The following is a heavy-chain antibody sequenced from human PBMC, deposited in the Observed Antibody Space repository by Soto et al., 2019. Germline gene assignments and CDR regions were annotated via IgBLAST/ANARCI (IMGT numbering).Heavy chain of an antibody. CDR3: ARDATLRY. V-gene: IGHV4-59*01. D-gene: IGHD2-15*01. Sequence: PSETLSLTCTVSGASMDGFYWNWIRQPPGKGLGWIGYVYYSGSTNCNPSLKSRVTISIDMSKNQFSLNLTSVTAADTAVYYCARDATLRYWGQGTLVTVSS. J-gene: IGHJ4*02. CDR1: GASMDGFY. CDR2: VYYSGST.